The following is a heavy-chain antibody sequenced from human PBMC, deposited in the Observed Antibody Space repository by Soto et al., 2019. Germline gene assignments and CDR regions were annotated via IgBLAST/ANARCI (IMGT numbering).Heavy chain of an antibody. Sequence: EVQLVESGGGLVQPGGSRKLSCAASGFTFSNYDMNWVRQAPGKGLEWLAYISTTSTTIYYADSVKGRFTIARDNVKNSQYLYMNSLRVEDTAVYLSASDRVGLDSWGQGTLVTVSS. V-gene: IGHV3-48*01. CDR3: ASDRVGLDS. CDR2: ISTTSTTI. J-gene: IGHJ4*02. D-gene: IGHD3-16*01. CDR1: GFTFSNYD.